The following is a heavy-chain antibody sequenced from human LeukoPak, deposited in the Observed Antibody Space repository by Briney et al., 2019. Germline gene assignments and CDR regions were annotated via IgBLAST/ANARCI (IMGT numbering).Heavy chain of an antibody. Sequence: SETLSLTCTVSGGSISSYYWSWIRQPPGKGLEWIGYIYYSGSTNYNPSLKSRVTISVDTSKNQFSLKLSSMTAADTAVYYCAKDTRCGGKPYYYMDVWGKGTTVTVSS. V-gene: IGHV4-59*01. CDR3: AKDTRCGGKPYYYMDV. CDR2: IYYSGST. J-gene: IGHJ6*03. D-gene: IGHD4-23*01. CDR1: GGSISSYY.